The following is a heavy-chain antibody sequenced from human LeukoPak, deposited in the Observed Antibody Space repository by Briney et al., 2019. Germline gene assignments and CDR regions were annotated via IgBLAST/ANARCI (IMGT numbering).Heavy chain of an antibody. CDR1: GFSFTSHW. J-gene: IGHJ4*02. V-gene: IGHV5-51*01. CDR3: ARQSPSNCGGDCYTEY. CDR2: IYPGDSDT. D-gene: IGHD2-21*02. Sequence: GESLKISCKGSGFSFTSHWIGWVRHMPGKGLEWLGVIYPGDSDTRYSPSFQGQVTISADKSINTAYLQWTSLKSSDTAMYYCARQSPSNCGGDCYTEYWGQGTLVTVSS.